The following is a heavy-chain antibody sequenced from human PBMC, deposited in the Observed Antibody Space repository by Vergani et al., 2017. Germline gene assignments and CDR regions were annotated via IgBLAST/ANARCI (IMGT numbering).Heavy chain of an antibody. D-gene: IGHD2-2*01. CDR2: IYYSGST. CDR3: ARDGTYGSSTSCSASWFDP. CDR1: GGSISSGGYY. J-gene: IGHJ5*02. Sequence: QVQLQESGPGLVKPSQTLSLTCTVSGGSISSGGYYWIRIRQHPGQDLEWMGYIYYSGSTYYNPSLGSRVTISVDTSNNQFSLKLSSVTAAATAVYYCARDGTYGSSTSCSASWFDPGGQGTLVTVSS. V-gene: IGHV4-31*03.